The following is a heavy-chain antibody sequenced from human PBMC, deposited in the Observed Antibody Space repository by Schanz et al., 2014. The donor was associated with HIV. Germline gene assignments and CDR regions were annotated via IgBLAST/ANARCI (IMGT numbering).Heavy chain of an antibody. J-gene: IGHJ3*01. V-gene: IGHV3-30*03. D-gene: IGHD3-22*01. Sequence: QVQLVESGGGVVQPGRSLRVSCAASGFTFNSYGMHWVRQAPGKGLEWVAVISFDGRNKYQAASVKGRFTVSRDNAKNTVYLQMKSLRVEDTAVYYCARDFSQGRDSSGPYDAFDLWGQGTMVTVSA. CDR2: ISFDGRNK. CDR1: GFTFNSYG. CDR3: ARDFSQGRDSSGPYDAFDL.